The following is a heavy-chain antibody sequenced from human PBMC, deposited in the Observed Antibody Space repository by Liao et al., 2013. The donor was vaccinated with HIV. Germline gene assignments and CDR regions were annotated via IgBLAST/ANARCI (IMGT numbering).Heavy chain of an antibody. V-gene: IGHV4-4*07. CDR1: GGSISSYY. D-gene: IGHD2-21*01. J-gene: IGHJ4*02. CDR3: ARGIFCGGDCYSYYFDY. CDR2: IYSSGST. Sequence: QVQLQESGPGLVKPSETLSLTCTVSGGSISSYYWSWIRQPAGKGLEWIGRIYSSGSTNYNPSLKSRVTMSVDTSKNQFSLRLTSVTAADTAVYYCARGIFCGGDCYSYYFDYWGQGSLVTVSS.